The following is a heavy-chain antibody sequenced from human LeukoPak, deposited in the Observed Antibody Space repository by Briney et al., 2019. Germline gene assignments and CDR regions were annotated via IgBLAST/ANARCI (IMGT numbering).Heavy chain of an antibody. D-gene: IGHD3-10*01. CDR3: ARGDSADGSGSALFDY. Sequence: ASVKVSCKASRYTFTSYYMHWVRQAPGQGLEWMGIINPSGGSTSYAQNFQGRVTMTRDTSTSTVYMELSSLRSEDTAVYYCARGDSADGSGSALFDYWGQGTLVTVSS. CDR1: RYTFTSYY. CDR2: INPSGGST. J-gene: IGHJ4*02. V-gene: IGHV1-46*01.